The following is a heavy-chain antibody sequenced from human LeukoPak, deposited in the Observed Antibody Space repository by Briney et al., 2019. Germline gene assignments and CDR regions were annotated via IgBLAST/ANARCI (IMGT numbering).Heavy chain of an antibody. CDR1: GYTFSSYG. Sequence: RWASVKVSCKASGYTFSSYGLSWVRQAPGQGLEWMGWSSVYNGNTNYAQKFQDRITMTTDTSTSTAYMELRSLRSDDTAGYYCXXXXXXXXCSSTSCYDSPIKIDYWGQGTLVTVSS. CDR2: SSVYNGNT. CDR3: XXXXXXXXCSSTSCYDSPIKIDY. J-gene: IGHJ4*02. V-gene: IGHV1-18*01. D-gene: IGHD2-2*01.